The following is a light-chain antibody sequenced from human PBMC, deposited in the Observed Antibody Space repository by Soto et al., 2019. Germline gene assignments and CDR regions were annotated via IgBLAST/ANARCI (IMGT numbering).Light chain of an antibody. J-gene: IGLJ3*02. CDR2: SNS. CDR3: AAWDDSLNALV. CDR1: SSNIGRNS. V-gene: IGLV1-44*01. Sequence: QSVLTQPPSASGTPGQRVTISCSGSSSNIGRNSVNWYQHLPGTAPKFLIYSNSQRPSGVPDRFSGSKSGTSASLAISGLQSEDEADYYCAAWDDSLNALVFGGGTKLTVL.